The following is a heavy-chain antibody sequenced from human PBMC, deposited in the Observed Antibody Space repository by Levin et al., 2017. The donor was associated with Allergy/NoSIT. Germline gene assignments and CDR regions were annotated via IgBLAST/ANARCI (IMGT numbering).Heavy chain of an antibody. CDR2: IYYSGIA. D-gene: IGHD2-15*01. V-gene: IGHV4-39*07. J-gene: IGHJ4*02. CDR3: ARELGRSGYFDY. Sequence: SQTLSLTFTVSGDSIRSSNYYWGWIRQPPGKGLEWIGCIYYSGIADYSPSLKSRVSFSVDTSKNQFSLKLTSVTAADTAVYYCARELGRSGYFDYWGQGTLATVSS. CDR1: GDSIRSSNYY.